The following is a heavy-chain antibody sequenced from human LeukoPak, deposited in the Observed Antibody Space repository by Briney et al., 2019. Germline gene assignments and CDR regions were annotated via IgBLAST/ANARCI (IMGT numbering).Heavy chain of an antibody. D-gene: IGHD2-15*01. J-gene: IGHJ4*02. CDR2: ISGSGGST. CDR3: ARSGLNRFDY. CDR1: GFTFSNYA. Sequence: GGSLRLSCAASGFTFSNYAMNWVRQAPGKRLEWVSAISGSGGSTYYADSVKGRFSISRDNSKNTLYLQMNSLRAEDTAAYYCARSGLNRFDYWGQGTLVTVSS. V-gene: IGHV3-23*01.